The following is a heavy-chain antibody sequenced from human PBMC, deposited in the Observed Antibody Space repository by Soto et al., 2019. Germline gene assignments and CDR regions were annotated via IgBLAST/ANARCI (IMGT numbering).Heavy chain of an antibody. Sequence: QVQLVQSGAEVKKPGSSVKVSCTASGGTFSSYGISWVRQAPGQGLEWMGGIIPIFGTANYAQKFQGRVTITADESTSTAYMELSSLRSEDTAVYYCAREGYPQVGYYYGMDAWGQGTTVTVSS. CDR1: GGTFSSYG. CDR2: IIPIFGTA. CDR3: AREGYPQVGYYYGMDA. J-gene: IGHJ6*02. D-gene: IGHD5-12*01. V-gene: IGHV1-69*12.